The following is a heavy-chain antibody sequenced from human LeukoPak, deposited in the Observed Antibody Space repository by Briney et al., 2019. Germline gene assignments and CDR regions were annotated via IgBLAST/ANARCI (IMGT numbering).Heavy chain of an antibody. V-gene: IGHV1-8*01. CDR1: GYTFTSCD. CDR2: MNPNSGNT. CDR3: TRGSSGRRDN. Sequence: ASVKVSCKASGYTFTSCDFNWVRQATGQGLEWNGWMNPNSGNTGYGQSFQGRITMTRNISIGTAYMELSNLTSEDTAIYYCTRGSSGRRDNWGQGTLVTVSA. J-gene: IGHJ4*02. D-gene: IGHD6-19*01.